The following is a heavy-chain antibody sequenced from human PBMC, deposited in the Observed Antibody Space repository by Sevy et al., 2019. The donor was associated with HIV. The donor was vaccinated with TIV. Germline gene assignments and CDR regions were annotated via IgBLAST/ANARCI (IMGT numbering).Heavy chain of an antibody. D-gene: IGHD3-10*01. J-gene: IGHJ6*02. CDR2: TRHDETAK. CDR3: ARDGVYYGMDV. V-gene: IGHV3-30*02. Sequence: GGSLRLSCALSGFNFAIYGFHWVRQAPGKGLEWVANTRHDETAKYYVDSVKGRFTVSRDNSKNTVFLQMNSLTPDDTGTYYCARDGVYYGMDVWGLGTTVTVSS. CDR1: GFNFAIYG.